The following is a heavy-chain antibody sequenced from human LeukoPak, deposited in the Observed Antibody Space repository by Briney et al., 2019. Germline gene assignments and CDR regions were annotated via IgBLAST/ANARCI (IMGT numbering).Heavy chain of an antibody. J-gene: IGHJ5*02. CDR2: IIPIFGTA. V-gene: IGHV1-69*13. CDR1: GYTLTELS. D-gene: IGHD6-6*01. Sequence: SVKVSCKVSGYTLTELSMHWVRQAPGQGLEWMGGIIPIFGTANYAQKFQGRVTITADESTNTAYMEMSSLRSEDTAVYYCATYSSSSWWYDPWGQGTLVTVSS. CDR3: ATYSSSSWWYDP.